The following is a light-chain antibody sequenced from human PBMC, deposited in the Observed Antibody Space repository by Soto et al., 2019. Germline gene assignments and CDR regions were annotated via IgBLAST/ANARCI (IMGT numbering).Light chain of an antibody. J-gene: IGLJ2*01. CDR1: RSDVGGYKY. CDR2: EVT. CDR3: SSYTTSSTVV. Sequence: QSALTQPASVSGSPGQSITISCSGNRSDVGGYKYVSWYQQHPGKAPKLMIYEVTNRPTGVSNRFSGSKSGNTASLTISGLQTDDEADYYCSSYTTSSTVVFGGGTKVTVL. V-gene: IGLV2-14*01.